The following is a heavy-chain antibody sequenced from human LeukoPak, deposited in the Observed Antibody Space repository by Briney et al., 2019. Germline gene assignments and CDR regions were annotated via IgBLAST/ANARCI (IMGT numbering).Heavy chain of an antibody. CDR3: ARDSYSSSWYPSYYFDY. CDR1: GGSISSHY. D-gene: IGHD6-13*01. Sequence: PSETLSLTCTVSGGSISSHYWNWIRQPAGKGLEWIGHIYSSGNTNYNPSLKSRVTISVDTSKNQFSLKLTSVTAADTAVYYCARDSYSSSWYPSYYFDYWGQGTLVTVSS. J-gene: IGHJ4*02. V-gene: IGHV4-4*07. CDR2: IYSSGNT.